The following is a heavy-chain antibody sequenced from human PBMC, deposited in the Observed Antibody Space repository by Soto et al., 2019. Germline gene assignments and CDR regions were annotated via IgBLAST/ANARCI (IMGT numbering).Heavy chain of an antibody. D-gene: IGHD3-10*01. Sequence: QLQLQESGPGLVKPSETLSLTCTVSGGSISSSSYYWGWIRQPPGKGLEWIGSIYYSGSTYYNPSLKSRVTISVDTSKNQCSLKLSSVTAADTAVYYCARFSYYGSGSYAFDYWGQGTLVTVSS. CDR3: ARFSYYGSGSYAFDY. J-gene: IGHJ4*02. CDR2: IYYSGST. V-gene: IGHV4-39*01. CDR1: GGSISSSSYY.